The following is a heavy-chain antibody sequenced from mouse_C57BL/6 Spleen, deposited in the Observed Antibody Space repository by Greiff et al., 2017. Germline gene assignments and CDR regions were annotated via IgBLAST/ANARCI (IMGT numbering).Heavy chain of an antibody. Sequence: FQLQQSGPELVKPGASVKISCKASGYAFSSSWMNWVKQRPGKGLEWIGRIYPGDGDTNYNGKFKGKATLTADKSSSTAYMQLSSLTSEDSAVYFCARSEFITTVMDYWGQGTSGTVSS. D-gene: IGHD1-1*01. CDR3: ARSEFITTVMDY. V-gene: IGHV1-82*01. CDR2: IYPGDGDT. J-gene: IGHJ4*01. CDR1: GYAFSSSW.